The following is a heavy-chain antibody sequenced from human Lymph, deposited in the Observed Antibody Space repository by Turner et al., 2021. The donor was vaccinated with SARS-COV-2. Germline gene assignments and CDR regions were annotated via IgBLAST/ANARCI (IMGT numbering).Heavy chain of an antibody. J-gene: IGHJ4*02. CDR3: AKGVRGAMIVVVIPYFDY. V-gene: IGHV3-23*01. CDR1: GFTFSSYA. CDR2: ISGRGGEP. D-gene: IGHD3-22*01. Sequence: EVQLLESGGGLVQPGGSLRPSCAASGFTFSSYAMIWVRQAPGKGLEWGTAISGRGGEPYYADAVKGRFTISRDNSKNTLYLQMNSLRAEDTAVYYCAKGVRGAMIVVVIPYFDYWGQGTLVTVSS.